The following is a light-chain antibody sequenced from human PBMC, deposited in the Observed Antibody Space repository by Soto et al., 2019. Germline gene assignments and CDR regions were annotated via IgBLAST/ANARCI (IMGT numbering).Light chain of an antibody. CDR1: QDISSY. J-gene: IGKJ1*01. CDR3: QQYYSNRS. CDR2: AAS. Sequence: AIRMTQSPPSFSASTGDRVTITCRASQDISSYLAWYQQKPGEAPKLLIQAASALQSGVPSRFSGSGSGTEFTLTISRLQSEDVATYYCQQYYSNRSFGQGTKVEV. V-gene: IGKV1-8*01.